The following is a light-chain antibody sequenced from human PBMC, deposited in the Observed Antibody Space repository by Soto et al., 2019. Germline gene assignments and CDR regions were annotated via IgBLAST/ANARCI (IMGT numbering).Light chain of an antibody. CDR2: DAS. CDR1: QSVSSY. J-gene: IGKJ2*01. CDR3: QQRSNWARYT. V-gene: IGKV3-11*01. Sequence: EIVLTQSPATLSLSPGERATLSCRASQSVSSYLAWYQQKPGQAPRLLIYDASNRATGIPARFSGSGSGTDFTLTISILEPEDFAVYYCQQRSNWARYTFGHGTKLEIK.